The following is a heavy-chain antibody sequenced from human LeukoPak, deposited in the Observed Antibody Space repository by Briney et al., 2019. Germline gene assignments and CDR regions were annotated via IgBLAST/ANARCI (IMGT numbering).Heavy chain of an antibody. CDR2: ISSSGSTI. CDR3: ARVRKGAAPN. CDR1: GSTFSSYE. D-gene: IGHD6-13*01. V-gene: IGHV3-48*03. J-gene: IGHJ4*02. Sequence: GGSLRLSCAASGSTFSSYEMNWVRQAPGKGLEWVSYISSSGSTIYYADSVKGRFTISRDNAKNSLYLQMNSLRAEDTAVYYCARVRKGAAPNWGQGTLVTVSS.